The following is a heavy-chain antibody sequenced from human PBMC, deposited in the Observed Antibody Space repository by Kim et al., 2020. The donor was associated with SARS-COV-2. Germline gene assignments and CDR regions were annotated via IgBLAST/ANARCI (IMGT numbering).Heavy chain of an antibody. D-gene: IGHD4-17*01. CDR3: ASRRTAYYYGMDV. J-gene: IGHJ6*02. V-gene: IGHV4-4*02. CDR1: GGSISSSNW. Sequence: SETLSLTCAVSGGSISSSNWWSWVRQPPGKGLEWIGEIYHSGSTNYNPSLKSRVTISVDKSKNQFSLKLSSVTAADTAVYYCASRRTAYYYGMDVWGQGTTVTVSS. CDR2: IYHSGST.